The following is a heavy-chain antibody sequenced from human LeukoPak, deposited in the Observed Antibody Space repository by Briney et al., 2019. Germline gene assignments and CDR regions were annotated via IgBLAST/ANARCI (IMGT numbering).Heavy chain of an antibody. V-gene: IGHV3-33*01. D-gene: IGHD3-16*01. CDR1: GFTLSSYG. CDR2: IWYDGSIK. J-gene: IGHJ4*02. Sequence: GGSLRLSCAASGFTLSSYGMHWVRPAPGKGLEGVAVIWYDGSIKYYADSVKGRFSISKDNSKNTLYLPINSLRERDTAVYYCARDGGGVYDSWGQGTLVTVSS. CDR3: ARDGGGVYDS.